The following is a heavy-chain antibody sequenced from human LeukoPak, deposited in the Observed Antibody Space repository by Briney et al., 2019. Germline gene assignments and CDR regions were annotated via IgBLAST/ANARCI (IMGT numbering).Heavy chain of an antibody. CDR1: GYSISSGYY. D-gene: IGHD3-3*01. V-gene: IGHV4-38-2*02. J-gene: IGHJ3*02. Sequence: SETLSLTCTVSGYSISSGYYWGWIRPPPGKGLEWIGSIYHGGSTYYNPSLKSRVTISVDTSKNQFSLKLSSVTAADTAVYYCARGGYDFWSGYSIGAFDIWGQGTMVTVSS. CDR2: IYHGGST. CDR3: ARGGYDFWSGYSIGAFDI.